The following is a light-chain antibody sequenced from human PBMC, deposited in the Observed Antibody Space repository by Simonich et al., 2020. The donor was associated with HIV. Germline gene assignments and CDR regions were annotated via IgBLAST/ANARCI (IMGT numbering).Light chain of an antibody. V-gene: IGKV3-15*01. CDR1: QIVSSN. J-gene: IGKJ1*01. Sequence: VMTQSPASLSVSPGARATLSCRASQIVSSNLAWYQQKPGQAPRLLIYGASTRATGIPARCSVSGSGTEFTLTISSMQSEDFAVYYCQQYNNWPPWTFGQGTKVEIK. CDR2: GAS. CDR3: QQYNNWPPWT.